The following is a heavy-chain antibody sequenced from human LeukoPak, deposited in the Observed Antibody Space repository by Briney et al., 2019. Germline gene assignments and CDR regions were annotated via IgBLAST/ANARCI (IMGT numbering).Heavy chain of an antibody. CDR3: ATQESGFDY. J-gene: IGHJ4*02. V-gene: IGHV3-74*01. Sequence: GALKISCATPGFTFSSYWMHWVRQAPGEGVGWVSRINSDGSSTSYADSVKGRFTISRDNAKNTLYLQMNSLRAEDTAVYYCATQESGFDYWGQGTLVTVSS. D-gene: IGHD3-10*01. CDR2: INSDGSST. CDR1: GFTFSSYW.